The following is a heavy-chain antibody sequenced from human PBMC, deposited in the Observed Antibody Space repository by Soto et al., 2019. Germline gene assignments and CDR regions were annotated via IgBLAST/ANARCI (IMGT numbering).Heavy chain of an antibody. CDR2: INHDGSEM. CDR3: ARGLVDM. J-gene: IGHJ3*02. CDR1: GFPFSGYL. D-gene: IGHD3-10*01. Sequence: EVQVVASRGGSVQPGGSLRLSCTVSGFPFSGYLMDWVRQAPGKGLEWVANINHDGSEMYYGDSVKGRFTIARYNAKNSLYLQMNSLLVEDTAVYYCARGLVDMWGQGTMVSGSS. V-gene: IGHV3-7*05.